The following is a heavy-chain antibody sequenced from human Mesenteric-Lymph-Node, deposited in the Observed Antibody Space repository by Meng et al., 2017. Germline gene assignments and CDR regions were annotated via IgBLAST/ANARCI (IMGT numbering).Heavy chain of an antibody. CDR3: AKRNYYSSSGYYYPYYFDN. J-gene: IGHJ4*02. CDR1: GFTFSDYY. V-gene: IGHV3-11*01. CDR2: ISSSGSTI. D-gene: IGHD3-22*01. Sequence: GGSLRLSCAASGFTFSDYYMSWIRQAPGKGLEWVSYISSSGSTIYYADSVKGRSTISRDNSKSTLYLQLNSLTAEDTAVYYCAKRNYYSSSGYYYPYYFDNWGQGTLVTVSS.